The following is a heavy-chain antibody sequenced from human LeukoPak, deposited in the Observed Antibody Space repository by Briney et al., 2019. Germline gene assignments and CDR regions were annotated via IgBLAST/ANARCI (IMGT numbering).Heavy chain of an antibody. Sequence: GGSLRLSCAASGFTFSTYAMTWVRQAPGKGLEWVSALRGSGTSAEYADSVKGRFSVSRDTSNNTLYLHMNSLRAEDTAVYYCAKGVTIAAAGRAGYFDYWGQGTLVTVSS. J-gene: IGHJ4*02. CDR2: LRGSGTSA. CDR1: GFTFSTYA. V-gene: IGHV3-23*01. CDR3: AKGVTIAAAGRAGYFDY. D-gene: IGHD6-13*01.